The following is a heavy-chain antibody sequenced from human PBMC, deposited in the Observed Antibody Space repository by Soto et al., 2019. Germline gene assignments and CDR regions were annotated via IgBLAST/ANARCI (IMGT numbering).Heavy chain of an antibody. CDR1: GYTFSDYY. D-gene: IGHD2-2*02. Sequence: GASVKVSCKASGYTFSDYYLHWVRQAPGQGPEWMGRINPNSGDTKYSQKFQGRVTITGDTSASTAYMELSSLRSEDTAVYYCARDFLGVPAAIKTNWFDPWGQGTLVTVSS. CDR2: INPNSGDT. CDR3: ARDFLGVPAAIKTNWFDP. J-gene: IGHJ5*02. V-gene: IGHV1-3*01.